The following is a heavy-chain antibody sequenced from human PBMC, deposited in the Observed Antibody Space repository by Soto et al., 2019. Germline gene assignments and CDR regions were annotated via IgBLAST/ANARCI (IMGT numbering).Heavy chain of an antibody. CDR2: IYPGDSDT. D-gene: IGHD3-22*01. CDR1: GFSFTSYW. J-gene: IGHJ3*02. CDR3: ARQPINYYDSSGYYPDHDAFDI. Sequence: GESLKISCKGSGFSFTSYWIGWVRQMPGKGLEWMGIIYPGDSDTRYSSSFHGQVTISTDKSISTAYLQWSSLKASDTAMYYCARQPINYYDSSGYYPDHDAFDIWGQGTMVTVSS. V-gene: IGHV5-51*01.